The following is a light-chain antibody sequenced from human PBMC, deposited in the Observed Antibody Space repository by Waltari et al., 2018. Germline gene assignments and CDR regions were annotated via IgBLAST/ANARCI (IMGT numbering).Light chain of an antibody. CDR2: LRS. V-gene: IGKV2-28*01. Sequence: DLVMTQSPLPLPATLGAPSSIPFRSSQSLLHSNGDNYLVWYVQKPGQTPQLLIYLRSSRASGVPDRVSGSGSGTDFTLRISSVEAEDVGVYYCMQGLQTPYTFGQGTKLEI. J-gene: IGKJ2*01. CDR3: MQGLQTPYT. CDR1: QSLLHSNGDNY.